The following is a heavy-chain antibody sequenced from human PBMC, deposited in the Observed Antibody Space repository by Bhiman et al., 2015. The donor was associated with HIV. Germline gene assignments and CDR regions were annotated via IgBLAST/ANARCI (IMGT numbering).Heavy chain of an antibody. Sequence: QVHLVESGGGVVQPGRSLRIYCAVSEFTFRNYAMHWVRLAPGKGLQWVAVISYDGSNKYYGDSVKGRFTISRDNSKNTLYLQMDSLRAEDTAVYYCARSGLFVLVVYAPDVFDIWGQGTMVTVSS. CDR1: EFTFRNYA. CDR3: ARSGLFVLVVYAPDVFDI. CDR2: ISYDGSNK. J-gene: IGHJ3*02. D-gene: IGHD2-8*02. V-gene: IGHV3-30*03.